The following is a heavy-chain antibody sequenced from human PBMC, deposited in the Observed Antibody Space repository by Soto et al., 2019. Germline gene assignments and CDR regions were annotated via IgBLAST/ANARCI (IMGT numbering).Heavy chain of an antibody. CDR2: IFHRGST. Sequence: QLQESGPGLLKPSETLSLTCTVSGCSISSPSYNWGWVRQPPGKGPEWIGTIFHRGSTHYNPSLGGRLAMSVDTSKSQVSLTLTSVTAADTAVYYCTTVASGHFDSWGQGAQVTVSS. J-gene: IGHJ4*02. V-gene: IGHV4-39*01. CDR1: GCSISSPSYN. CDR3: TTVASGHFDS. D-gene: IGHD2-15*01.